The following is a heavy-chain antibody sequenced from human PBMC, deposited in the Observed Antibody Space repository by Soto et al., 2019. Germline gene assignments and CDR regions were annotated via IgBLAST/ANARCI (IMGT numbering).Heavy chain of an antibody. CDR1: GFTFSSYG. Sequence: QVQLVESGGGVVQPGRSLRLSCAASGFTFSSYGMHWVRQAPGKGLEWVAVIWYDGSNKYYADSVKGRFTISRDNSKNTLYLQMNSLRAEDTAVYYCARDQLDYYGSGSYYNGYYYGMDVWGQWTTVTVSS. D-gene: IGHD3-10*01. J-gene: IGHJ6*02. CDR3: ARDQLDYYGSGSYYNGYYYGMDV. V-gene: IGHV3-33*01. CDR2: IWYDGSNK.